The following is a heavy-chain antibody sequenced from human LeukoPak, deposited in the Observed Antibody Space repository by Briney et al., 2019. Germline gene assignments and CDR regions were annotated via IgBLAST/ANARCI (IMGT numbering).Heavy chain of an antibody. Sequence: SETLSLTCTVSGGSTSSSSYYWGWIRQPPGKGLEWIGSIYYSGSTYYNPSLKSRVTISVDTSKNQFSLKLSSVTAADTAVYYCARGPYGSGSCFDYWGQETLVTVSS. CDR1: GGSTSSSSYY. V-gene: IGHV4-39*07. CDR3: ARGPYGSGSCFDY. CDR2: IYYSGST. D-gene: IGHD3-10*01. J-gene: IGHJ4*02.